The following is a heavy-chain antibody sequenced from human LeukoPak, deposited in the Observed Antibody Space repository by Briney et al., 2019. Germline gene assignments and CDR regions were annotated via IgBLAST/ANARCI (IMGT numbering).Heavy chain of an antibody. CDR3: ARALSQGAGAAVPSAPIDY. CDR2: TSYDGSSE. CDR1: GFTFSSFG. D-gene: IGHD2-2*01. V-gene: IGHV3-30*03. J-gene: IGHJ4*02. Sequence: GGSLRLSCAASGFTFSSFGMNWVRQAPGKGLEWVAVTSYDGSSEYYTDSVKGRFTVSRDNSRSTLYLQMNSLRVEDTGVYYCARALSQGAGAAVPSAPIDYWGQGTLVTVSS.